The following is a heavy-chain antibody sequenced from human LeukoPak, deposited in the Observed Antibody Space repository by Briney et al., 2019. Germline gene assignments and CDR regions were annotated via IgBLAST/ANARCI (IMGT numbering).Heavy chain of an antibody. CDR3: ARDLLGDY. V-gene: IGHV3-21*01. CDR2: ISSSSSYI. Sequence: GGPLRLSCAASGFTFSSYGMSWVRQAPGKGLEWVSSISSSSSYIYYADSVKGRFTISRDNAKNSLYLQMNSLRAEDTAVYYCARDLLGDYWGQGTLVTVSS. J-gene: IGHJ4*02. CDR1: GFTFSSYG.